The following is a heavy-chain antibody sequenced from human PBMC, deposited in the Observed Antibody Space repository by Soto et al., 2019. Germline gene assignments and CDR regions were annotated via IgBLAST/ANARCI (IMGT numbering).Heavy chain of an antibody. V-gene: IGHV1-18*01. CDR1: GYTFTSYG. D-gene: IGHD3-9*01. J-gene: IGHJ4*02. CDR3: ARDVKYDILTGYHPYYFDY. CDR2: ISAYNGNT. Sequence: ASVKVSCNASGYTFTSYGISLVRQAPGQGLEWMGWISAYNGNTNYAQKLQGRVTMTTDTSTSTAYMELRSLRSDDTAVYYCARDVKYDILTGYHPYYFDYWGQGTLVTVS.